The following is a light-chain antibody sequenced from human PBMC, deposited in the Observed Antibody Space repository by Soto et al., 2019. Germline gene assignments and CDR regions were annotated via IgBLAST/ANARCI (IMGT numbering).Light chain of an antibody. CDR3: SSYTSSSTS. V-gene: IGLV2-14*01. J-gene: IGLJ1*01. CDR2: EVS. CDR1: SSDVGGYNY. Sequence: QSALTQPASVSGSPGQSITISCTGTSSDVGGYNYVSWYQQHPGKAPKLMIYEVSNRPSGVSNRFSGSTSGNTASLTISGLQAEDEADYYCSSYTSSSTSFGTGTKLTVL.